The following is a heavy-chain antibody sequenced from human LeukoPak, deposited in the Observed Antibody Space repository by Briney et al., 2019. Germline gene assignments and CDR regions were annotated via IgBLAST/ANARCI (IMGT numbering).Heavy chain of an antibody. CDR2: IGSSSTHI. CDR3: ARGVSYRVVVTATDFDY. J-gene: IGHJ4*02. V-gene: IGHV3-21*01. D-gene: IGHD2-21*02. CDR1: GFTFASYY. Sequence: GGSLRLSCEASGFTFASYYMNWVRQAPGRGLEWVSSIGSSSTHIYYADSVKGRFTISRDNAKNSLYLQMNSLRAEDTAVYYCARGVSYRVVVTATDFDYWGQGTLVTVSS.